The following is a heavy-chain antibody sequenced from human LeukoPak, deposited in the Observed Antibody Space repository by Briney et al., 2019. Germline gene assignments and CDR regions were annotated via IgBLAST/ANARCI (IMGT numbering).Heavy chain of an antibody. CDR2: IYFSGST. J-gene: IGHJ6*02. V-gene: IGHV4-61*01. CDR3: ARVGGSNFYNYGMDV. D-gene: IGHD4-11*01. Sequence: SQTLSLTCTVSGGSISSTTNYWSWIRQSPGKGLEWIGYIYFSGSTNYNPSLKRRVTMSVVTSKNQFSLRLTSVTAADTATYYCARVGGSNFYNYGMDVWGQGTTVIVSS. CDR1: GGSISSTTNY.